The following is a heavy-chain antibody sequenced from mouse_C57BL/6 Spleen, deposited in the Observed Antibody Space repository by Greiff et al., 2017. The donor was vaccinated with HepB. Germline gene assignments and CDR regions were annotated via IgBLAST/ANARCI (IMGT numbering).Heavy chain of an antibody. CDR1: GFTFSSYA. D-gene: IGHD1-1*01. V-gene: IGHV5-4*01. J-gene: IGHJ4*01. CDR3: ARSITTVVDYDMDY. CDR2: ISDGGIYT. Sequence: EVQGVESGGGLVKPGGSLKLSCAASGFTFSSYAMSWVRQTPEKRLEWVATISDGGIYTNYPDNVKGRFTISRDNAKNNLYLQMSKLKSEDTAMYYCARSITTVVDYDMDYWGQGTSVTVSS.